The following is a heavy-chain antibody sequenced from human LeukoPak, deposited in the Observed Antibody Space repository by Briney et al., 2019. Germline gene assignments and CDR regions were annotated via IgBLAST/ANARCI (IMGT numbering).Heavy chain of an antibody. J-gene: IGHJ3*02. CDR1: GGSFSGYY. D-gene: IGHD2-15*01. V-gene: IGHV4-34*01. Sequence: SSETLSLTCAVYGGSFSGYYWSWIRQPPGKGLEWIGEINHSGSTNYNPSLKSRVTISVDTSKNQFSLKLSSVTAADTAVYYCVRASVESGGAFDIWGQGTMVTVSS. CDR2: INHSGST. CDR3: VRASVESGGAFDI.